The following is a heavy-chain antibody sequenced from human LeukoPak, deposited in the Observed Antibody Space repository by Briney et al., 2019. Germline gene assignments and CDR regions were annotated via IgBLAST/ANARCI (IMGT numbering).Heavy chain of an antibody. CDR2: IIPIFGTA. D-gene: IGHD4-17*01. Sequence: SVKVSCKASGGTFSSYAISWVRQAPGQGLEWMGGIIPIFGTANYAQKSQGRVTITADESTSTAYMELSSLRSEDTAVYYCARDYGDYVEYYYGMDVWGQGTTVTVSS. CDR3: ARDYGDYVEYYYGMDV. V-gene: IGHV1-69*01. J-gene: IGHJ6*02. CDR1: GGTFSSYA.